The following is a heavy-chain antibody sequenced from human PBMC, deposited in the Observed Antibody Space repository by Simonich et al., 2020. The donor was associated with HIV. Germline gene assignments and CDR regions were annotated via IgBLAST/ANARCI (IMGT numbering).Heavy chain of an antibody. Sequence: QVQLQQWGAGLLKPSETLSLTCAVYGGSFSGYYWSWIRQPPGKGLAWIGEINHSGSTNDNPSLKSRVTISVDTSKSQFSLKLSSVTAADTAVYYCARLTAGGLGEYFQHWGQGTLVTVSS. D-gene: IGHD6-13*01. CDR1: GGSFSGYY. CDR3: ARLTAGGLGEYFQH. CDR2: INHSGST. V-gene: IGHV4-34*01. J-gene: IGHJ1*01.